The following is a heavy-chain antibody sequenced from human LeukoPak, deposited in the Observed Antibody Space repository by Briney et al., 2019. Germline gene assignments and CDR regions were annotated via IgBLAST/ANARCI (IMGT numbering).Heavy chain of an antibody. CDR2: ISGSGGST. J-gene: IGHJ4*02. CDR1: GFTFSSYA. V-gene: IGHV3-23*01. D-gene: IGHD2-2*01. CDR3: AKSRRPYQLPNY. Sequence: HPGGSLRLSCGASGFTFSSYAMSWVRQAPGKGLEWVSAISGSGGSTYYADSVKGRFTISRDNSKNTLYLQMNSLRAEDTAVYYCAKSRRPYQLPNYWGQGTLVTVSS.